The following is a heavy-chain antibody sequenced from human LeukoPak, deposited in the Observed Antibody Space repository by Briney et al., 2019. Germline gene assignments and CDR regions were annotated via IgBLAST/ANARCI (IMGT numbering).Heavy chain of an antibody. V-gene: IGHV3-21*01. CDR2: ISSSSSYI. CDR3: AGEVNYYGSGSYYTVFDY. CDR1: GFTFSSYW. Sequence: SGGSLRLSCAASGFTFSSYWMSWVRQAPGKGLEWVSSISSSSSYIYYADSVKGRFTISRDNAKNSLYLQMNSLRAEDTAVYYCAGEVNYYGSGSYYTVFDYWGQGTLVTVSS. J-gene: IGHJ4*02. D-gene: IGHD3-10*01.